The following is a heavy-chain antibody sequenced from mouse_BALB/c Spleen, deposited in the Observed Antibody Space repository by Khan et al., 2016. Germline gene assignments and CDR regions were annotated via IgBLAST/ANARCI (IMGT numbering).Heavy chain of an antibody. J-gene: IGHJ2*01. CDR2: ILPGSGST. CDR1: GYTFSSYW. CDR3: ARTDRRAYFDY. Sequence: QVQLQQSGAELMKPGASVKISCKATGYTFSSYWIEWVKQRPGHGLEWIGEILPGSGSTNYNEKFRGKATFTADTSSNTAYMQLSSLTSEDSAVHYCARTDRRAYFDYWGQGTTLTVSS. V-gene: IGHV1-9*01. D-gene: IGHD3-1*01.